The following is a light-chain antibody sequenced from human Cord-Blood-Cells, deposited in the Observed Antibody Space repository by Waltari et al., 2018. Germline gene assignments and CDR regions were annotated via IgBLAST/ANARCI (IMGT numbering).Light chain of an antibody. CDR2: GKN. J-gene: IGLJ3*02. CDR1: SLSSYY. V-gene: IGLV3-19*01. Sequence: SSELTQDPAVSVALGQTVRITCQGDSLSSYYASWYQQKPGQAPVLVIHGKNNRPSGIPDRFSGSSSGNTASLNITGAQAEDEADYYCNSRDSSGNHWVFGGGTKLTVL. CDR3: NSRDSSGNHWV.